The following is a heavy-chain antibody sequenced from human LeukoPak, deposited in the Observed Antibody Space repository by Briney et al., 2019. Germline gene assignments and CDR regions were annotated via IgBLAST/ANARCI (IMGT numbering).Heavy chain of an antibody. Sequence: GGSLSLSCAASGFTVSSNYMSWVRQAPGKGLEWVAVISYDGSNKYYADSVKGRFTISRDNSKNTLYLQMNSLRAEDTAVYYCARDLLISPAAFDYWGQGTLVTVSS. D-gene: IGHD2-8*01. J-gene: IGHJ4*02. CDR2: ISYDGSNK. CDR3: ARDLLISPAAFDY. V-gene: IGHV3-30*03. CDR1: GFTVSSNY.